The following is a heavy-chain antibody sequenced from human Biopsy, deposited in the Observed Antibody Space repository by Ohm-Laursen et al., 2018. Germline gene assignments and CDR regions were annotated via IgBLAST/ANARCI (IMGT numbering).Heavy chain of an antibody. CDR2: IYYSGNT. J-gene: IGHJ2*01. CDR3: ARDRGYYSDRTVPGYFDL. D-gene: IGHD3-22*01. CDR1: GGSISDSTYH. Sequence: GTLSLTCTVSGGSISDSTYHWGWIRQSPGKGLEWIGNIYYSGNTDYSPSLQSRVTISVDTSKNHFSLRLRSVTPADTAIYYCARDRGYYSDRTVPGYFDLWGRGTLVTVSS. V-gene: IGHV4-39*07.